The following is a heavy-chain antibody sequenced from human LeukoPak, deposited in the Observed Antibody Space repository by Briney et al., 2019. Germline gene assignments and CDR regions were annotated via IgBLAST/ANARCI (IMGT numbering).Heavy chain of an antibody. D-gene: IGHD3-22*01. Sequence: SETLSPTCTVSGGSISSYYWNWIRQPAGKGLEWIGRIYNRGSTNYNPSLKSRVTMSVDTSKNQFSLKLTSVTAADTAVYYCARVDNRNYYYYFDYWGQGTLVTVSS. V-gene: IGHV4-4*07. CDR2: IYNRGST. CDR3: ARVDNRNYYYYFDY. CDR1: GGSISSYY. J-gene: IGHJ4*02.